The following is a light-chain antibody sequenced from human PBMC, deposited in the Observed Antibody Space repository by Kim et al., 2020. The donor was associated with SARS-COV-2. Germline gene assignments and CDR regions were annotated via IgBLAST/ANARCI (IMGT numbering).Light chain of an antibody. CDR1: QTVSNK. V-gene: IGKV3-15*01. CDR2: AES. J-gene: IGKJ4*01. Sequence: VSPGGRATLSCRASQTVSNKLAWYQQRPGQAPTLLIYAESTRATGIPARFSGSGSGTDFTLTITSLQSEDFATYYCQQYHNWPLTFGGGTKVDIK. CDR3: QQYHNWPLT.